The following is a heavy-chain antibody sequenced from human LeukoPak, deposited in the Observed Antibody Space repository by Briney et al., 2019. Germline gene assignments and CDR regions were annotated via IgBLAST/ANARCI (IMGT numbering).Heavy chain of an antibody. CDR2: FSPDDAET. J-gene: IGHJ4*02. CDR3: ATGDDYAKAHDY. CDR1: GYTLTELS. Sequence: GASVKVSCKVSGYTLTELSMHWVRQAPGKGLEWMGGFSPDDAETIYAQKFEDRVTMTKDTSTHTAYMELSSLRSEDTAVYYCATGDDYAKAHDYWGQGTLVTVSS. V-gene: IGHV1-24*01. D-gene: IGHD4-17*01.